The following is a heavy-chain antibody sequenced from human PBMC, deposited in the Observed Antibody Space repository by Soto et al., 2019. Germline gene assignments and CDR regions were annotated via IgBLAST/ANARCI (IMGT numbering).Heavy chain of an antibody. CDR1: GVMFSSYT. J-gene: IGHJ3*02. V-gene: IGHV1-69*02. CDR3: SSSPLYCSGGSCYSGAFDI. CDR2: IIPILVIA. D-gene: IGHD2-15*01. Sequence: GASVKVSCKASGVMFSSYTISWVRQAPGHGVEWMGRIIPILVIANYAQKFQGRVTITADKSTSTAYMELSSLRSEDTAVYYCSSSPLYCSGGSCYSGAFDIWGQGTMVTVSS.